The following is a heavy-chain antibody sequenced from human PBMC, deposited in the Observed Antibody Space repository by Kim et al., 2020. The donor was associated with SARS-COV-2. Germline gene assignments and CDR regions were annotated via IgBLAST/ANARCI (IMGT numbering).Heavy chain of an antibody. Sequence: GGSLRLSCAASGFTFSSYGMHWVRQAPGKGLEWVAVIWYDGSNKYYADSVKGRFTISRDNSKNTLYLQMNSLRAEDTAVYYCAREGGYSGSHCDYWGQGTLVTVSS. V-gene: IGHV3-33*01. CDR2: IWYDGSNK. CDR3: AREGGYSGSHCDY. J-gene: IGHJ4*02. CDR1: GFTFSSYG. D-gene: IGHD1-26*01.